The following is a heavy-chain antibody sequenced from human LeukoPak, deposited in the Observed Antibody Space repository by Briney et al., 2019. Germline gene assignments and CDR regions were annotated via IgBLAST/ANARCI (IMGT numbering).Heavy chain of an antibody. Sequence: GGSLRLYCAASGFTFSSYAMHWVRQAPGKGLEWVAVISYDGSNKYYADSVKGRFTISRDNSKNTLYLQMNSLRAEDTAVYYCARDQGYSGYGLFDYWGQGTLVTVSS. D-gene: IGHD5-12*01. J-gene: IGHJ4*02. CDR3: ARDQGYSGYGLFDY. CDR2: ISYDGSNK. V-gene: IGHV3-30*04. CDR1: GFTFSSYA.